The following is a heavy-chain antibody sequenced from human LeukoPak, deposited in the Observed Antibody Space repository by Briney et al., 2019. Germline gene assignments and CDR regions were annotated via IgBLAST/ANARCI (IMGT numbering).Heavy chain of an antibody. J-gene: IGHJ5*02. CDR1: GFTFSSYS. Sequence: GGSLRLSCAASGFTFSSYSMNWVRQAPGKGLEWVSSISSSSSCIYYADSVKGRFTISRDNAKNSLYLQMNSLRAEDTAVYYCARGGGYCSSTSCYPTNRFDPWGQGTLVTVSS. CDR2: ISSSSSCI. D-gene: IGHD2-2*01. V-gene: IGHV3-21*01. CDR3: ARGGGYCSSTSCYPTNRFDP.